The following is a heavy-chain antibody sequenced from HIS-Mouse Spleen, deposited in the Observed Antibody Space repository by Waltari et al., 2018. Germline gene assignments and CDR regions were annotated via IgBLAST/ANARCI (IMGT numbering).Heavy chain of an antibody. V-gene: IGHV3-7*01. CDR1: GFTFSSYW. J-gene: IGHJ4*02. CDR3: ARDGGQYYYDSSGYYSHYFDY. D-gene: IGHD3-22*01. Sequence: EVQLVESGGGLVQPGGSLRLSCAASGFTFSSYWMSWVRQAPGKGLEWVANIKQDGSEKYYVDSVKGRFTISRDNAKNSLYLQMNSLRAEDTAVYYCARDGGQYYYDSSGYYSHYFDYWGQGTLVTVSS. CDR2: IKQDGSEK.